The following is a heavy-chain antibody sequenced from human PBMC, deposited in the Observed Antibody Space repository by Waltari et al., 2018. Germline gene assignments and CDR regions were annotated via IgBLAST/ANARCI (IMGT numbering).Heavy chain of an antibody. D-gene: IGHD6-19*01. Sequence: QVQLVQSGAEVKTPGASVTASCKASGYTFTSSAMHWVRQAPGQRLEWMGWINAGNGNTKDSQKFQGRVTITRDTAASTAYMELSSLRSEDTAVYYGARGGYSSCYFDYWGQGTLVTVSS. CDR3: ARGGYSSCYFDY. CDR1: GYTFTSSA. J-gene: IGHJ4*02. V-gene: IGHV1-3*01. CDR2: INAGNGNT.